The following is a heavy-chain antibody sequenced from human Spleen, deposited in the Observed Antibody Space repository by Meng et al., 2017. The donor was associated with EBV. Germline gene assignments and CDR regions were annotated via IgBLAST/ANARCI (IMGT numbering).Heavy chain of an antibody. D-gene: IGHD3-10*01. CDR2: INPYNGGT. J-gene: IGHJ1*01. V-gene: IGHV1-2*06. CDR1: GYTFTGPY. CDR3: ARGSRTGFGDIITD. Sequence: QLEQSGAEVKKPGAPVKVSCKASGYTFTGPYLHWVRQAPGHGLEWMGRINPYNGGTNYALKFQGRVTMTRDTSINTAYMDLSGLRSDDTAVYYCARGSRTGFGDIITDWGQGTLVTVSS.